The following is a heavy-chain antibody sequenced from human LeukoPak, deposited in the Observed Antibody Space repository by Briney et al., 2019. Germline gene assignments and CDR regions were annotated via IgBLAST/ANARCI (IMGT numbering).Heavy chain of an antibody. CDR2: ISSSISNT. V-gene: IGHV3-48*02. CDR1: GFTFSFYI. J-gene: IGHJ4*02. Sequence: QSGRSLRLSGAASGFTFSFYIINSVRQAPGNGLEWGSYISSSISNTHYADSVKGRFTHSRDNAKNSLYLKMNSLRDEDTAVYFCARESGWTVDYWGQGTLVTVSS. D-gene: IGHD6-19*01. CDR3: ARESGWTVDY.